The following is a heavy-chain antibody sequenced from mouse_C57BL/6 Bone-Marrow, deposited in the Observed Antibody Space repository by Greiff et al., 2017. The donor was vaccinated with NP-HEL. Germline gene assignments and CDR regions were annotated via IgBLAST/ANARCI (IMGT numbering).Heavy chain of an antibody. CDR1: GYSITSGYY. Sequence: ESGPGLVKPSQSLSLTCSVTGYSITSGYYWNWIRQFPGNKLEWMGYISYDGSNNYNPSLKNRISITRDTSKNQFFLKLNSVTTEDTATYYCARTYSIDYWGQGTTLTVSS. D-gene: IGHD2-10*01. V-gene: IGHV3-6*01. J-gene: IGHJ2*01. CDR3: ARTYSIDY. CDR2: ISYDGSN.